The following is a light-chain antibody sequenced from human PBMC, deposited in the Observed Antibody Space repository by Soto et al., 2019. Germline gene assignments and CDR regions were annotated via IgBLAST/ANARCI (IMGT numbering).Light chain of an antibody. CDR2: DAS. J-gene: IGKJ5*01. CDR1: QSVSSY. V-gene: IGKV3-11*01. CDR3: QHPTNRLIT. Sequence: EIVWAPCPASLYLSPGARATLSCMASQSVSSYLAWYQQKPGQAPRLLIYDASNRATGIPARFSGSGSGTDFTLTISILDPEDFAVYSCQHPTNRLITFAQGTRLDIK.